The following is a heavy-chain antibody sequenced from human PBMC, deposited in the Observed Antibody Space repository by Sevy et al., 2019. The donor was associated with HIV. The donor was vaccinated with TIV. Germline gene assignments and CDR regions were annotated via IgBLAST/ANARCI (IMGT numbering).Heavy chain of an antibody. J-gene: IGHJ4*02. V-gene: IGHV5-51*01. CDR3: AISRSGYFDSSGYYIY. Sequence: GESLKISCKGSGYSFTSHWIGWVRHMPGKGLEWMGIIYPDDSDTRYSPSFQGQVTFSADKSISTAYLQWSSLKASDTAMYYCAISRSGYFDSSGYYIYWCQGTLVTVSS. D-gene: IGHD3-22*01. CDR2: IYPDDSDT. CDR1: GYSFTSHW.